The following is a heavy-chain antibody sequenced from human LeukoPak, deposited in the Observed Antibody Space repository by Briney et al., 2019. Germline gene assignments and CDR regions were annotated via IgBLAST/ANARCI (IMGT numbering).Heavy chain of an antibody. V-gene: IGHV3-7*03. D-gene: IGHD3-10*01. CDR2: IKQDGSEK. CDR1: GFTFSSYW. J-gene: IGHJ5*02. CDR3: AKIVFPGGFDP. Sequence: GGSLRLSCAASGFTFSSYWMSWVRQAPGKGLEWVANIKQDGSEKYYVDSVKGRFTISRDNSKNTLYLQMNSLRAEDTAVYYCAKIVFPGGFDPWDQGTLVTVSS.